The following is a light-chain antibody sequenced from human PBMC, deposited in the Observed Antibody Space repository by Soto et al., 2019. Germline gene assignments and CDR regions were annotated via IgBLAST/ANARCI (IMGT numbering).Light chain of an antibody. CDR1: QSVSSIY. J-gene: IGKJ1*01. CDR2: GAS. CDR3: QQYGGSWT. V-gene: IGKV3-20*01. Sequence: EIVLTKSPGTLSLSPGERATLSCRASQSVSSIYLAWYQQKPGQAPRLVIYGASNRATGVPDRFSGSGSGTVFSLTISRLEPEDFAVYYCQQYGGSWTFGQGTKVEIK.